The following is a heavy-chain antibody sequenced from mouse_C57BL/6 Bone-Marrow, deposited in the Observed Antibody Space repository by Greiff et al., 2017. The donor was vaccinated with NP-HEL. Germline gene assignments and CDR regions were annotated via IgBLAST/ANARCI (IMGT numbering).Heavy chain of an antibody. V-gene: IGHV1-42*01. CDR1: GYSFTGYY. J-gene: IGHJ4*01. CDR2: INPSTGGT. CDR3: ARPGGDAMDY. Sequence: EVQLQQSGPELVKPGASVKISCKASGYSFTGYYMNWVKQSPEKSLEWIGEINPSTGGTTYIQKFKAKATLTVDKSSSTAYMQLKSLTSEDSAVYYCARPGGDAMDYWGQGTSVTVSS.